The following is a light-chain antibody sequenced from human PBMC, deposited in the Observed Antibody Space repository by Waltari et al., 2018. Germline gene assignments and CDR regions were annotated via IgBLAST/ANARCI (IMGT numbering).Light chain of an antibody. CDR2: DAS. CDR1: QSVSTQ. V-gene: IGKV3-11*01. J-gene: IGKJ5*01. Sequence: EIVLTQSPVTLSLSPGERATLSCRASQSVSTQLTWYQQKPGQAPRRLIYDASNRATGIPARFSGSGSGTDFTLTISSLEPEDFAVYYCQQRSAIPITFGQGTRLEIK. CDR3: QQRSAIPIT.